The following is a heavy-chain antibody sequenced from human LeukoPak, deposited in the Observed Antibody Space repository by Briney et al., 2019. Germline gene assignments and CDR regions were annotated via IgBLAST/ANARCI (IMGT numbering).Heavy chain of an antibody. CDR3: ARQALWFFDH. J-gene: IGHJ4*02. V-gene: IGHV4-59*08. CDR1: GGSISSYY. D-gene: IGHD2-21*01. CDR2: IYYSGST. Sequence: SETLSLTCTVSGGSISSYYWSWIRQPPGKGLGWIGYIYYSGSTNYNPSLKSRVTISVDTSKNQFSLKLSSVTAADTAVYYCARQALWFFDHWGQGTLVTVSS.